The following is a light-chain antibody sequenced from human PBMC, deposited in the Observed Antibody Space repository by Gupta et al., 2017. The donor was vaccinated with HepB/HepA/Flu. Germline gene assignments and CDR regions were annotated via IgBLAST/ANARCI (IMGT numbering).Light chain of an antibody. J-gene: IGKJ5*01. CDR2: DAS. V-gene: IGKV3-11*01. Sequence: EIVLTQPPATLSLSPGERATLSCRASESVSSYLAWYQQKPGQAPRLLIYDASNRATGIPARFSGSGSGTDFTLTISRVEPEDFAVYYCQQGSDWPITFGEGTRVEIK. CDR3: QQGSDWPIT. CDR1: ESVSSY.